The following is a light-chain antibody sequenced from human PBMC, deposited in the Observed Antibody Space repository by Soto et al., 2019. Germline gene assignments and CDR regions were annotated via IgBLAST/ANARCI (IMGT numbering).Light chain of an antibody. V-gene: IGLV2-14*03. CDR3: SSYTGSSTHV. CDR2: DVS. CDR1: SSDVGAYDF. J-gene: IGLJ7*01. Sequence: QSALTQPASVSASPGQSITISCTGTSSDVGAYDFVSWYQQHPGEVPKLMIFDVSSRPSGVSDRFSGSKSGNTASLTISWLQAADEGGYYCSSYTGSSTHVFGSGTQLTVL.